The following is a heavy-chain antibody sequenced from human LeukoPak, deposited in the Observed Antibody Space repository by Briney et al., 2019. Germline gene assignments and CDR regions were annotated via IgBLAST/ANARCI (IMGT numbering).Heavy chain of an antibody. CDR1: GYTFTSYD. D-gene: IGHD2-21*02. Sequence: GASVKVSCKASGYTFTSYDINWVRQATGQGLEWMGWMNPNSGNTGYAQKFKGRVTMTRNTSISTAYMELSSLRSEDTAVYYCALRGVTLYYYYGMDVWGQGTTVTVSS. CDR3: ALRGVTLYYYYGMDV. V-gene: IGHV1-8*01. J-gene: IGHJ6*02. CDR2: MNPNSGNT.